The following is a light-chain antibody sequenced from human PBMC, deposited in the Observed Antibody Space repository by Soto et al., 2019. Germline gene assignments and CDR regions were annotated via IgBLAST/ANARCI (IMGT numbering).Light chain of an antibody. J-gene: IGLJ3*02. V-gene: IGLV1-40*01. CDR3: QTYDVSLSAWV. CDR2: GNN. Sequence: QSVLTQPPSVSGAPGQRVTISCTGTSSNIGTPYVVQWYQQLPGTAPKLLIYGNNNRPSGVPDRISASKSGTSASLAITGLQAEDEADYYCQTYDVSLSAWVFGGGTKLTVL. CDR1: SSNIGTPYV.